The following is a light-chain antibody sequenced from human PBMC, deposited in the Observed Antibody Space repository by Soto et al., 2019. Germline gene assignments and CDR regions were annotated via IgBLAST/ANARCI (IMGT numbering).Light chain of an antibody. V-gene: IGKV1-5*01. CDR1: QSISSW. CDR3: QQYNSYPLT. Sequence: EIQMTHSASTLSASVGDRVTITCRASQSISSWLAWYQQKPGKAPKLLIYDASSLESGVPSRFSGSGSGTEVTLTISSLQPDDFATYYCQQYNSYPLTFGGGTKVDIK. J-gene: IGKJ4*01. CDR2: DAS.